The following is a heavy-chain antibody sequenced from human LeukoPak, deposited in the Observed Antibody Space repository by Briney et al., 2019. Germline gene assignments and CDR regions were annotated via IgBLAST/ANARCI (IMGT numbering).Heavy chain of an antibody. CDR2: MRYDGSNK. V-gene: IGHV3-30*02. CDR1: GFTFSSYG. CDR3: AKASAYYYYYYMDV. Sequence: PGGSLRLSCAASGFTFSSYGMHWVRQAPGKGLEWVAFMRYDGSNKYYADSVKGRFTISRDNSKNTLYLQMNSLRAEDTAVYYCAKASAYYYYYYMDVWGKGTTVTVSS. J-gene: IGHJ6*03.